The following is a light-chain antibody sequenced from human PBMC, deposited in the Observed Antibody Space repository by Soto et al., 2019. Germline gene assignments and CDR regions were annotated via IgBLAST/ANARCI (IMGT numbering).Light chain of an antibody. CDR1: QSVLYSSNNKNY. V-gene: IGKV4-1*01. J-gene: IGKJ2*01. CDR3: QQYYSSPYT. CDR2: WAS. Sequence: DIVMTQSPDSLAVPLGERATINCKSSQSVLYSSNNKNYLAWYQQRPRQPPKLLIYWASTRESGVPDRFNGSGSGTDFTLTVTSLQAEDVAVYYCQQYYSSPYTFGQGTKLEIK.